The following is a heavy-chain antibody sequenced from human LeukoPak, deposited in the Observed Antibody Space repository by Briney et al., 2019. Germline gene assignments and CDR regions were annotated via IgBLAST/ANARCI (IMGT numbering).Heavy chain of an antibody. CDR3: ARGHSPVTTKVSYFQH. V-gene: IGHV4-34*01. CDR1: GGSFSGYY. Sequence: PSEALSLTCAVYGGSFSGYYWSWIRQPPGKGLEWIGEINHSGSTNYNPSLKSRVTILVDTSKNQFSLKLSSVTAADTAVYYCARGHSPVTTKVSYFQHWGQGTLVTVSS. CDR2: INHSGST. J-gene: IGHJ1*01. D-gene: IGHD4-17*01.